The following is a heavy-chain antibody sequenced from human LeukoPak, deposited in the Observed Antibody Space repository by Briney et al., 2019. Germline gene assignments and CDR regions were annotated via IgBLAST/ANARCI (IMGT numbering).Heavy chain of an antibody. D-gene: IGHD3-10*01. CDR3: ARSDYYGSGSYYNLPFDY. V-gene: IGHV4-59*01. Sequence: KPSETLSLTCTVSGGSISSYYWSLIRQPPGKGLEWIGYIYYSGSTNYNPSLKSRVTISVDTSKNQFSLKLSSVTAADTAVYYCARSDYYGSGSYYNLPFDYWGQGTLVTVSS. CDR2: IYYSGST. CDR1: GGSISSYY. J-gene: IGHJ4*02.